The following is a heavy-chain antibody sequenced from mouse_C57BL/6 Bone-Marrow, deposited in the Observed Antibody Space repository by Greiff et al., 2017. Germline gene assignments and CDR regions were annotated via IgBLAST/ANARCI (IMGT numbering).Heavy chain of an antibody. CDR2: IDPENGDT. Sequence: EVMLVESGAELVRPGASVKLSCTASGFNIKDDYMHWVKQRPEQGLEWIGWIDPENGDTEYASKFQGKATITADTSSNTAYLQLSSLTSEDTAVYYCTTRYKNYWGQGTSVTVSS. CDR1: GFNIKDDY. V-gene: IGHV14-4*01. D-gene: IGHD1-3*01. J-gene: IGHJ4*01. CDR3: TTRYKNY.